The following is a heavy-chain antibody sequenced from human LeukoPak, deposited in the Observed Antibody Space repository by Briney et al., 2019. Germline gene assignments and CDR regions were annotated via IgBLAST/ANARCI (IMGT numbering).Heavy chain of an antibody. J-gene: IGHJ3*02. CDR3: ARDLYTMIVVGRGAFDI. D-gene: IGHD3-22*01. V-gene: IGHV3-7*01. CDR2: IKQDGSEE. CDR1: GFTFSSYW. Sequence: PGGSLRLSCAAYGFTFSSYWMSWVRQAPGKGLEWVANIKQDGSEEYYVDSVKGRFTISRDNAKNSLYLQMNSLRAEDTAVYYCARDLYTMIVVGRGAFDIWGQGTMVTVSS.